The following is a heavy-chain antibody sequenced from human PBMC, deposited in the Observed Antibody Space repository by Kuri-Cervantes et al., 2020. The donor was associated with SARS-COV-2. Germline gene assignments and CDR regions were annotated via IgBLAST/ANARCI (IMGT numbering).Heavy chain of an antibody. Sequence: GESLKISCGASGFTFSSYSMNWVRQAPGKGLEWVSSISSSSSYIYYADSVKGRFTISRDNAKNSLYLQMNSLRAEDTAVYYCARDRAYSSSWRRTNWFDPWGQGTLVTVSS. CDR2: ISSSSSYI. D-gene: IGHD6-13*01. J-gene: IGHJ5*02. CDR3: ARDRAYSSSWRRTNWFDP. V-gene: IGHV3-21*01. CDR1: GFTFSSYS.